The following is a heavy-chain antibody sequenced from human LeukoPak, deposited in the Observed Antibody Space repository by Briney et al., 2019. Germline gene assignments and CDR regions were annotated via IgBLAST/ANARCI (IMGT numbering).Heavy chain of an antibody. J-gene: IGHJ4*02. Sequence: SETLSLTCTVSGGSISSSNYYWAWIRQPPGQGLEWIGRIYYRGNAYYNPSLKSRVTISVDTSKNQFSLSLSSVTAADTAVYYCAREEDRSGDWGQGTLVTVTS. D-gene: IGHD3-22*01. CDR2: IYYRGNA. CDR1: GGSISSSNYY. V-gene: IGHV4-39*07. CDR3: AREEDRSGD.